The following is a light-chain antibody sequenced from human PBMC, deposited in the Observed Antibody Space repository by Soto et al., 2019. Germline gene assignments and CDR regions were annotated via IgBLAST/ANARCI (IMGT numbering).Light chain of an antibody. J-gene: IGKJ3*01. CDR2: AAS. CDR1: QGISSY. CDR3: HQYYRYPPFS. Sequence: AIRMTQSPSSFSASTGDRVTITCRASQGISSYLAWYQQKPGKDPKLLIYAASTLQSGVPSRFSGSGSGTDFSLTNSCLLSHDLATFSCHQYYRYPPFSVAPRPKVDIK. V-gene: IGKV1-8*01.